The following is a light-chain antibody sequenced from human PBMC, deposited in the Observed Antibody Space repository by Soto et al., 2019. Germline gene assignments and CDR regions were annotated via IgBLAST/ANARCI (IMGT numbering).Light chain of an antibody. V-gene: IGKV3-20*01. CDR1: QSVSSGY. CDR2: GAS. CDR3: QQYGISQNP. J-gene: IGKJ2*01. Sequence: ETVMTQSPGTLSLSPGERATISCRASQSVSSGYLAWYQQKPGQAPRLLIFGASNRATGIPDRFTGSGSGTDFTLTISRLEPEDFAVYYCQQYGISQNPFGQGTKLEIK.